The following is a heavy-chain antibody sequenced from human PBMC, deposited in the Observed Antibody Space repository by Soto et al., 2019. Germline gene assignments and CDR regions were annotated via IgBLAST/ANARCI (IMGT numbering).Heavy chain of an antibody. Sequence: ASVKVSCKASGGTISRYSITWVRQAPGHGLEWIGRVIPIFGIPTYAQKFQGRVTITADESTSTAYMELSSLRSDDTAVYYCAREDRDRETGLVPAAIDGMDVWGQGTTVTVS. V-gene: IGHV1-69*13. CDR3: AREDRDRETGLVPAAIDGMDV. J-gene: IGHJ6*02. CDR1: GGTISRYS. CDR2: VIPIFGIP. D-gene: IGHD2-2*01.